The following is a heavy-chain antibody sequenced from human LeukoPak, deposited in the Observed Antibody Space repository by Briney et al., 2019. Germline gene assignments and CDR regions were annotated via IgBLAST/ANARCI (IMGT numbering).Heavy chain of an antibody. CDR3: ARTIYSSHPIDY. D-gene: IGHD6-13*01. Sequence: SETLSLTCTVSGGSFSSYYWSWVRQPPGKGLEWIGYIFYSGSTRYGPSLNSRVTISLDTSKNQFSLKLSSVTAADTAVYYCARTIYSSHPIDYWGQGTLVTVSS. V-gene: IGHV4-59*08. J-gene: IGHJ4*02. CDR2: IFYSGST. CDR1: GGSFSSYY.